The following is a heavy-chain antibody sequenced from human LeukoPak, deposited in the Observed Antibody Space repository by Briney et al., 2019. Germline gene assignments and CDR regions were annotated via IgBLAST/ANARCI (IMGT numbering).Heavy chain of an antibody. V-gene: IGHV3-48*01. CDR2: ISTTNTI. D-gene: IGHD5-12*01. Sequence: GGSLRLSCAASGFIFSSYSMNWVRQAPGKGLEWVSYISTTNTIYYRDSVKGRFTISRDNPKNLLYLQMNSLRAEDTAVYYCAGQRSGYDFDHWGQGTPVTVSS. CDR3: AGQRSGYDFDH. CDR1: GFIFSSYS. J-gene: IGHJ4*02.